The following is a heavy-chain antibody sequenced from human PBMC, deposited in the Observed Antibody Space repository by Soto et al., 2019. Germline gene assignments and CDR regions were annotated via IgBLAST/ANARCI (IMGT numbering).Heavy chain of an antibody. Sequence: QVQLVQSGAEVKKPGASVKVSCKASGYTFTSYYMHWVRQAPGQGLEWMGIINPSGGSTSYAQKSQGRVTMTRDTSTSTVYMELSSLRSEDTAVYYCARSRSGYIVVVPAAIRYYYYGMDVWGQGTTVTVSS. CDR2: INPSGGST. V-gene: IGHV1-46*01. CDR3: ARSRSGYIVVVPAAIRYYYYGMDV. D-gene: IGHD2-2*01. CDR1: GYTFTSYY. J-gene: IGHJ6*02.